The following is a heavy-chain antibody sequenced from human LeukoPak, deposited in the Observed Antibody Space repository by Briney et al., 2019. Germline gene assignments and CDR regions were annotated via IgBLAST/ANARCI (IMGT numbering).Heavy chain of an antibody. Sequence: SVKVSCKASGGTFSSYAISWVRQAPGQGLEWMGGIIPIFGTANYAQKFQGRVTITADESTSTAYMELSSLRSEDTAVYYCARDRRDGYNYKVIGSPFDYWGQGTLVTVSS. CDR2: IIPIFGTA. D-gene: IGHD5-24*01. V-gene: IGHV1-69*13. CDR3: ARDRRDGYNYKVIGSPFDY. J-gene: IGHJ4*02. CDR1: GGTFSSYA.